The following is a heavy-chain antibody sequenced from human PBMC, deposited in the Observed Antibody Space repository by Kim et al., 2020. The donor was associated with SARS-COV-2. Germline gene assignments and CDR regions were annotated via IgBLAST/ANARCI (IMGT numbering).Heavy chain of an antibody. CDR1: GYTFTGYY. CDR3: ASAGPTFSYGLGSYLYFDY. CDR2: INPNIGGT. J-gene: IGHJ4*02. V-gene: IGHV1-2*06. D-gene: IGHD3-10*01. Sequence: ASVKVSCKASGYTFTGYYIDWVRQAPGQGLEWMGRINPNIGGTDYAQNFQGRVTMTRDTSISTAYMELSRLRSDDTAVYYCASAGPTFSYGLGSYLYFDYWGQGTLVTVSS.